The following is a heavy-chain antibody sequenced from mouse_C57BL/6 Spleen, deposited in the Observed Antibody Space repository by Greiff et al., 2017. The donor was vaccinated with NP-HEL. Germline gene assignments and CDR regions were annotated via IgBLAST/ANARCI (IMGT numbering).Heavy chain of an antibody. V-gene: IGHV1-80*01. J-gene: IGHJ3*01. D-gene: IGHD1-1*01. CDR2: IYPGDGDT. CDR1: GYAFSSYW. Sequence: QVQLQQSGAELVKPGASVKISCKASGYAFSSYWMNWVKQRPGKGLEWIGQIYPGDGDTNYNGKFKGKATLTAAKSSSTAYMQLSSLTSEDSAVYSGVRSGYYGSSPGFAYWGQGTLVTVSA. CDR3: VRSGYYGSSPGFAY.